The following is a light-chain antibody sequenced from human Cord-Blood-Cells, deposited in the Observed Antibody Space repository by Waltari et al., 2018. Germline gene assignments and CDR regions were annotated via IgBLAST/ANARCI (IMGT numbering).Light chain of an antibody. J-gene: IGLJ1*01. CDR2: DVS. CDR3: SSYTSSSTGV. CDR1: SSDVGGYNY. V-gene: IGLV2-14*03. Sequence: QSALTQPASVSGSPGQSITISCTGTSSDVGGYNYVPWYQQHPGKAPKLMIYDVSNRPSGVSNRFFGSKSGNTASLTISGLQAEDEADYYCSSYTSSSTGVFGTGTKVTVL.